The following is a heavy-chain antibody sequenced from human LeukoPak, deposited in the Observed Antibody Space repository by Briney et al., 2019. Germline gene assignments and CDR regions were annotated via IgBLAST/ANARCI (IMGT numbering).Heavy chain of an antibody. D-gene: IGHD6-6*01. V-gene: IGHV4-59*08. CDR2: SYYSGST. CDR3: ARQSISARRAFDI. Sequence: SETLSLTCSVSGGSISSHYWSWIRQPPGKGLEYIGYSYYSGSTDYNPSLKSRVTISVDTSNQFSLMLTSVTAADTAVYYCARQSISARRAFDIWGQGTMVTVSS. J-gene: IGHJ3*02. CDR1: GGSISSHY.